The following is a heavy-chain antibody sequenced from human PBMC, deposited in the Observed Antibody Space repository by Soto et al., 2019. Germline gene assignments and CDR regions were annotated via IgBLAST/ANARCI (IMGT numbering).Heavy chain of an antibody. V-gene: IGHV4-31*03. D-gene: IGHD2-2*01. J-gene: IGHJ4*02. CDR2: IYYSGST. CDR3: ARVFVVVPAYDY. Sequence: LSLTCTVSGGSISSGGYYWSWIRQHPGKGLEWIGYIYYSGSTYYDPSLKSRVTISVDTSKNQFSLKLSSVTAADTAVYYCARVFVVVPAYDYWGQGTLVTVSS. CDR1: GGSISSGGYY.